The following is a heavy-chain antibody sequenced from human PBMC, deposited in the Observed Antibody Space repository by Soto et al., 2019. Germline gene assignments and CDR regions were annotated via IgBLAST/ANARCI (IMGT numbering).Heavy chain of an antibody. J-gene: IGHJ4*02. CDR1: GYTFTIYA. Sequence: SVKVSCKASGYTFTIYAMHWVRQAPGQRLEWMGWINAGNGNTKYSQKFQGRVTITRDTSASTAYMELSSLRSEDTAVYYCARSIVVVTALDYWGQETLVTVSS. CDR2: INAGNGNT. D-gene: IGHD2-21*02. CDR3: ARSIVVVTALDY. V-gene: IGHV1-3*01.